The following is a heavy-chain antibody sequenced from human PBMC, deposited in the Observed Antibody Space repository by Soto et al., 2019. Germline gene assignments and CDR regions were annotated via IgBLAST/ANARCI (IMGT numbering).Heavy chain of an antibody. CDR3: ARSQGSSTSLEIYYYYYYGMDV. D-gene: IGHD2-2*01. CDR2: IIPIPGTA. CDR1: GGTFCSYA. V-gene: IGHV1-69*01. J-gene: IGHJ6*02. Sequence: QVQLVQSGAEVKKPGSSVKVSCKASGGTFCSYAISWVRQAPGQGLERMGGIIPIPGTANYAQKFQGRVTIAADESTSTAYMELSSLRSEDTAVYYCARSQGSSTSLEIYYYYYYGMDVWGQGTTVTVSS.